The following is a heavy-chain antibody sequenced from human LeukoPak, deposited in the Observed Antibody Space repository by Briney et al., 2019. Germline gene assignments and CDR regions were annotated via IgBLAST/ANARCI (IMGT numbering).Heavy chain of an antibody. CDR3: ARPNVDTAMAELYWFFDV. CDR2: IYYSATT. J-gene: IGHJ2*01. CDR1: GGSIRNNNYY. V-gene: IGHV4-39*01. D-gene: IGHD5-18*01. Sequence: PSETLSLTCTVSGGSIRNNNYYWAWIRQPPGKGLEWIGSIYYSATTYYNPSLKSRVTISADTSKNQFSLKLTSVTAADTAVYYCARPNVDTAMAELYWFFDVWGRGTLVTVSS.